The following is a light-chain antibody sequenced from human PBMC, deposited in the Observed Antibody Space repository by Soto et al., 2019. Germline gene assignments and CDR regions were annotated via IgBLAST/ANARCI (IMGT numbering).Light chain of an antibody. V-gene: IGLV1-47*02. CDR1: SSNIGTNY. CDR2: CND. Sequence: QSVLTQPPSASGTPGQRVTISCSRSSSNIGTNYVYWYKQLPGTAPKRLIYCNDHRPSGVPDRLSGSKSGTSASLAISGLRSEDEADYYCATRDNRLSRWVFGGGTKLTVL. J-gene: IGLJ3*02. CDR3: ATRDNRLSRWV.